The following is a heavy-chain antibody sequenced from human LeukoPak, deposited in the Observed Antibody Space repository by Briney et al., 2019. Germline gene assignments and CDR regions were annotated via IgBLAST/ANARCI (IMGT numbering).Heavy chain of an antibody. D-gene: IGHD3-22*01. Sequence: SVEVSCKASGYTFTGPYMHWVRQAPGQGLEWMGWINPNSGGTNYAQKFQGRVTMTRDTSISTAYMELSRLRSDDTAVYYCARGRNYYDSSGYYLHYWGQGTLVTVSS. J-gene: IGHJ4*02. V-gene: IGHV1-2*02. CDR1: GYTFTGPY. CDR3: ARGRNYYDSSGYYLHY. CDR2: INPNSGGT.